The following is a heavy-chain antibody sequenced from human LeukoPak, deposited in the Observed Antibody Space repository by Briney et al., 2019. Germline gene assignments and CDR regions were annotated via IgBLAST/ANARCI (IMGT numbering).Heavy chain of an antibody. J-gene: IGHJ5*02. V-gene: IGHV3-30-3*01. Sequence: GGSLRLSCAASGFTFSASAMHWVRQAPGKGLEWVAVVAYDGNSKYYADSVKGGFTISRDNSKNTLYLQMNNLRSEDTALYHCARGNTIFGASRWFDPWGQGTLVTVSS. D-gene: IGHD3-3*01. CDR3: ARGNTIFGASRWFDP. CDR1: GFTFSASA. CDR2: VAYDGNSK.